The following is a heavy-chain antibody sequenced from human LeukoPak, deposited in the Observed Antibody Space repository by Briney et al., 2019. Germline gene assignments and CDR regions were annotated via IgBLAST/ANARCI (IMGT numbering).Heavy chain of an antibody. CDR2: VHLSGAS. V-gene: IGHV4-4*02. J-gene: IGHJ4*02. D-gene: IGHD1-26*01. CDR3: ARESGAFSPFGF. CDR1: GGSLLSTNW. Sequence: SGTLPVTCVESGGSLLSTNWWSWVRQPPGRGLEWIGEVHLSGASNYNPSLKSRVNLSIDKSRKQLSLELTSVTAADTAIYYCARESGAFSPFGFWGQGTLVTVSS.